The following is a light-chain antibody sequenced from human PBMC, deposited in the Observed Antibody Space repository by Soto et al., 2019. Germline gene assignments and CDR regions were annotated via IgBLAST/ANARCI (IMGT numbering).Light chain of an antibody. Sequence: EIVLTQSPATLSLSPGERATLSCRASRNVSSDLPWFQHKPGQAPRLLIYEASNRATGIPARFSGSGSGTDFTLTISSLEPEDSATYYCQQRSSWPWTFGQGTKVEIK. J-gene: IGKJ1*01. CDR2: EAS. V-gene: IGKV3-11*01. CDR3: QQRSSWPWT. CDR1: RNVSSD.